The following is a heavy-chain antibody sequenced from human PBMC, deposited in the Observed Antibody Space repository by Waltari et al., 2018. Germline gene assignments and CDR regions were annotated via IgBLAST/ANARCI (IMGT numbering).Heavy chain of an antibody. CDR2: IKEDGSET. V-gene: IGHV3-7*01. J-gene: IGHJ4*02. CDR3: ATSSFWRFDY. CDR1: GFRSPDYW. Sequence: EVRLVASGGVLVQPGGSLRPPCAASGFRSPDYWMSWVRQAPGKGLEWVASIKEDGSETYYVDSVKGRFTISRDNAKNSMYLQINSLRAEDTAVYYSATSSFWRFDYWGQGTLVTVSS. D-gene: IGHD2-2*01.